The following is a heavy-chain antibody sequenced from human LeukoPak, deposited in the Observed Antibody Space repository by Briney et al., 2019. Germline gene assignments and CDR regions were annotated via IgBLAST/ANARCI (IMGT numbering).Heavy chain of an antibody. Sequence: GGSLRLSCAASGFTFSAYTMSWVRQAPGKGLEWVSSFTSSSSSIYYADSVKGRFTITRDNAKNSLYLQLNSLRAEDTAVYYCARGWGFYYFDSWGQGTLVTVSS. D-gene: IGHD2/OR15-2a*01. CDR1: GFTFSAYT. CDR2: FTSSSSSI. J-gene: IGHJ4*02. CDR3: ARGWGFYYFDS. V-gene: IGHV3-21*01.